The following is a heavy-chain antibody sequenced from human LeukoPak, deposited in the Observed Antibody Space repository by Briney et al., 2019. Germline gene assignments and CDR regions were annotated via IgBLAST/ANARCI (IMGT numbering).Heavy chain of an antibody. CDR3: MCITMVRGVINFDY. CDR1: GYTFTSYD. D-gene: IGHD3-10*01. CDR2: MNPNSGNT. Sequence: ASVKVSCKASGYTFTSYDINWVRQATGQGLEWMGWMNPNSGNTGYAQKFQGRVTMTRNTSISTAYMELSSLRSEDTAVYYCMCITMVRGVINFDYWGQGTLVTVSS. V-gene: IGHV1-8*01. J-gene: IGHJ4*02.